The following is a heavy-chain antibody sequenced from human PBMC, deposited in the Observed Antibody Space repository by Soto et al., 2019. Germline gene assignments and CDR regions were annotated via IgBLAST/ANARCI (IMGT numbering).Heavy chain of an antibody. CDR1: GFTFTSSA. Sequence: SVKVSCKASGFTFTSSAVQWVRQARGQRLEWIGWIVVGSGNTNYAQKFQERVTITRDMSTSTAYMELSSLRSEDTAVYYCAASGAHDYSNYGFGYWGQGTLVTVSS. J-gene: IGHJ4*02. V-gene: IGHV1-58*01. CDR2: IVVGSGNT. D-gene: IGHD4-4*01. CDR3: AASGAHDYSNYGFGY.